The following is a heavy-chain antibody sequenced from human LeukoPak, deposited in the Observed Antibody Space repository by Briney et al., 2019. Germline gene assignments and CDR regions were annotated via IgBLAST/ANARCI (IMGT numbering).Heavy chain of an antibody. V-gene: IGHV3-11*01. CDR3: ATPGDSGSYGWGAFDY. Sequence: GGSLRLSCAASGFTFSDYYMSWIRQAPGKGLELVSYISSSGSTTYYADSVQGRFTISRDNSKNTLYLQMNSLRADDTAVYYCATPGDSGSYGWGAFDYWGQGTLVTVSS. J-gene: IGHJ4*02. D-gene: IGHD1-26*01. CDR2: ISSSGSTT. CDR1: GFTFSDYY.